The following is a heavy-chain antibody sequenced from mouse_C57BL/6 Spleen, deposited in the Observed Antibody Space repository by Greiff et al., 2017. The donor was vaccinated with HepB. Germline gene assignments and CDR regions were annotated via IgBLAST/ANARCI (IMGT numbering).Heavy chain of an antibody. CDR3: ARERGSNEAL. J-gene: IGHJ3*01. CDR2: IYPRSGNT. CDR1: GYTFTSYG. V-gene: IGHV1-81*01. Sequence: VQLQQSGAELARPGASVKLSCTASGYTFTSYGISWVKQRPGQGLEWIGEIYPRSGNTYYNEKFKGKATLTADKSSSTAYMELRSLTSEDSAVYFCARERGSNEALWGQGTLVTVSA. D-gene: IGHD1-3*01.